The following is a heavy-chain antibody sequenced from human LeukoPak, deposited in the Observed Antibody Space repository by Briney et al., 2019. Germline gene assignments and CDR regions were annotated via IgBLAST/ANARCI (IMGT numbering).Heavy chain of an antibody. V-gene: IGHV1-69*01. CDR1: GGTFSSYA. D-gene: IGHD2-2*01. CDR3: ARGVQLPIDY. Sequence: EASVKASCKASGGTFSSYAISWVRQAPGQGLEWMGGIIPIFGTANYAQKFQGRVTITADESTSTAYMELSSLRSEDTAVYYCARGVQLPIDYWGQGTLVTVSS. CDR2: IIPIFGTA. J-gene: IGHJ4*02.